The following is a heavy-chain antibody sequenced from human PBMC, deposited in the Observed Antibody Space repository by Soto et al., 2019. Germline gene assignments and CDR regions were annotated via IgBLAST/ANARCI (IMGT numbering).Heavy chain of an antibody. CDR2: ISAYNGNT. CDR3: ARDMITFGGVIAPKGY. D-gene: IGHD3-16*02. J-gene: IGHJ4*02. Sequence: QVQLVQSGAEVRKPGASVKVSCKASGYTFTSYGISWVRQAPGQGLEWMGWISAYNGNTNYAQKLQGRVTMTTATXTXXAYMELRSLRSDDTAVYYCARDMITFGGVIAPKGYWGQGTLVTVSS. V-gene: IGHV1-18*01. CDR1: GYTFTSYG.